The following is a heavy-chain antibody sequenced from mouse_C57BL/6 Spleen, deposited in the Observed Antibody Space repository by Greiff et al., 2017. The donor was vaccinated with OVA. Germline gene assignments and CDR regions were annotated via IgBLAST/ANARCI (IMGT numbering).Heavy chain of an antibody. V-gene: IGHV2-9-1*01. CDR3: ARTGGYYGSSLYFDY. D-gene: IGHD1-1*01. J-gene: IGHJ2*01. CDR2: IWTGGGT. CDR1: GFSLTSYA. Sequence: QVQLQQSGPGLVAPSQSLSITCTVSGFSLTSYAISWVRQPPGKGLEWLGVIWTGGGTNYNSALKSRLSISKDNSKSQVFLKMNRLQTDDTARYYCARTGGYYGSSLYFDYWGQGTTLTVSS.